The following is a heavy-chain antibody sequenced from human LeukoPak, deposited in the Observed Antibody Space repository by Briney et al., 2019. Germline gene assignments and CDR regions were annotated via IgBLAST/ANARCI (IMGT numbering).Heavy chain of an antibody. V-gene: IGHV1-69*05. D-gene: IGHD6-6*01. CDR3: ARGDSIAGI. CDR1: GGTFSSYG. CDR2: IIPIFGSA. J-gene: IGHJ4*02. Sequence: ASVTVSCKASGGTFSSYGISWVRQAPGQGLEWMGGIIPIFGSAYYSQKFQGRVTMTRNTSISTAYMELSSLRSEDTAVYYCARGDSIAGIWGQGTLVTVSS.